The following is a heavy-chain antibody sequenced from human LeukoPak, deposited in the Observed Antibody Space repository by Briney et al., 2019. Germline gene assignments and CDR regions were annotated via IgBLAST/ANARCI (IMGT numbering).Heavy chain of an antibody. CDR1: GYAFTSYY. J-gene: IGHJ6*02. V-gene: IGHV1-46*01. CDR2: INPSGGST. CDR3: ARGLRGRLRFLEWQNYYYGMDV. Sequence: ASVKVSCKASGYAFTSYYMHWVRQAPGQGLEWMGIINPSGGSTSYAQKFQGRVTMTRDTSTSTVYMELSSLRSEDTAVYYCARGLRGRLRFLEWQNYYYGMDVWGQGTTVTVSS. D-gene: IGHD3-3*01.